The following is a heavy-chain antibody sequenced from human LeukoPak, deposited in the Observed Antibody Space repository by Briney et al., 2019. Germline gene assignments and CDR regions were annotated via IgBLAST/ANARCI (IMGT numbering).Heavy chain of an antibody. Sequence: GGSLRLSCAASGFTFSGYWMSWVRQAPRKGLEWVANIKQDGSEKYYVDSVKGRFTISRDNAKNSLYLQMNSLRAEDTAVYYCARDKGDYDTSGSLFVFGGRGTLVTVSS. D-gene: IGHD3-22*01. CDR3: ARDKGDYDTSGSLFVF. CDR1: GFTFSGYW. J-gene: IGHJ4*02. CDR2: IKQDGSEK. V-gene: IGHV3-7*03.